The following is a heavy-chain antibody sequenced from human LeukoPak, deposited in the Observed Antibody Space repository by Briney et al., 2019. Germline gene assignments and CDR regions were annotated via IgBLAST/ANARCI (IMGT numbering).Heavy chain of an antibody. CDR2: INPSGGST. Sequence: ASVKVSCKSSGYTFTSYYMHWVRQAPGQGLEWMGIINPSGGSTSYAQKFQGRVTMTRDMSTSKVYMELRSLRSEDTAVYYCAHSRDGYNYPLDYWGQGTLVTVSS. CDR1: GYTFTSYY. V-gene: IGHV1-46*01. J-gene: IGHJ4*02. D-gene: IGHD5-24*01. CDR3: AHSRDGYNYPLDY.